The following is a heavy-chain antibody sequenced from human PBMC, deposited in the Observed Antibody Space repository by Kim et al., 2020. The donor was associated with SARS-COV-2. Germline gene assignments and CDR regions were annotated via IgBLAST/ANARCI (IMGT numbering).Heavy chain of an antibody. CDR2: ISSSSSTI. Sequence: GGSLRLSCAASGFTFSSYSMNWVRQAPGKGLEWVSYISSSSSTIYYADSVKGRFTISRDNAKNSLYLQMNSLRAEDTAVYYCAREPWIQLWPSYYYYGMDVWGQGTTVTVSS. D-gene: IGHD5-18*01. CDR1: GFTFSSYS. J-gene: IGHJ6*02. CDR3: AREPWIQLWPSYYYYGMDV. V-gene: IGHV3-48*04.